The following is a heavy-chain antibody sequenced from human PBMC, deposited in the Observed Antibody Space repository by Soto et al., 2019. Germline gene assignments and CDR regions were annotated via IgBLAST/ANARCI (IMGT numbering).Heavy chain of an antibody. J-gene: IGHJ4*02. Sequence: GASVKVSCKASGYTFTSYAMHWVRQAPGQRLEWMGWINAGNGNTKYSQKFQGRVTITRDTSASTAYMELSSLNSDDTAVYYCAATLDWGSYDFGGYPSWGQGTLVTVSS. D-gene: IGHD3-22*01. CDR3: AATLDWGSYDFGGYPS. CDR2: INAGNGNT. CDR1: GYTFTSYA. V-gene: IGHV1-3*01.